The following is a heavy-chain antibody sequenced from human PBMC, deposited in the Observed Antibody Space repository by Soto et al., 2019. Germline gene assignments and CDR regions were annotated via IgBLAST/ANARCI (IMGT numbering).Heavy chain of an antibody. V-gene: IGHV1-18*01. CDR2: ISAYNGNT. J-gene: IGHJ5*02. CDR3: ARDEVEVAAVAGNP. CDR1: GYTFTSXX. D-gene: IGHD6-19*01. Sequence: QVQLVQSGAXVKKXGXSVXVSXXXXGYTFTSXXIXXVRQAPGQGLEWMGWISAYNGNTNYAQKLQGRVTMTTDTSTSTAYMELRSLRSDDTAVYYCARDEVEVAAVAGNPWGQGTLVTVSS.